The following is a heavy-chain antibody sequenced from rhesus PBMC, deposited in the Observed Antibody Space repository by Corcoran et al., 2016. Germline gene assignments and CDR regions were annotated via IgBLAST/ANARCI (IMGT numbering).Heavy chain of an antibody. CDR1: GGSISDDYY. CDR2: IYGSGGGI. V-gene: IGHV4-106*01. CDR3: ARDGSMNTVTTPYDY. Sequence: QVQLQESGPGLVKPSETLSLTCAVSGGSISDDYYWSWIRPPPGKGLEWIGYIYGSGGGINYNPSRKNRVTISIDTSKNQFSLKLSSVTAADTAVYYCARDGSMNTVTTPYDYWGQGVLVTVSS. J-gene: IGHJ4*01. D-gene: IGHD4-23*01.